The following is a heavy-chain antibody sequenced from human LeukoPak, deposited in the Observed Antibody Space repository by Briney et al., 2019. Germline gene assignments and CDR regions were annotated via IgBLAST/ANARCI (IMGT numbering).Heavy chain of an antibody. V-gene: IGHV3-74*01. CDR1: GFTFSSNW. J-gene: IGHJ1*01. CDR3: ARGGSTSSSSHFHH. D-gene: IGHD6-6*01. Sequence: GGSLRLSCAASGFTFSSNWMHWVRQAPGKGLVWVSHINSDGSSTTYADSVKGRFTSSRDNAKNTLYLQMNSPRGEDTAVYYCARGGSTSSSSHFHHWGQGTLVTVSS. CDR2: INSDGSST.